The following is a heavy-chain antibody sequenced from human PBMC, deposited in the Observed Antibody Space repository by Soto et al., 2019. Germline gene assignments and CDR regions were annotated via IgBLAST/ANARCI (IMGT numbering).Heavy chain of an antibody. D-gene: IGHD1-20*01. V-gene: IGHV1-18*04. CDR2: SNAYSGDT. CDR1: GYTFTNYA. J-gene: IGHJ4*02. CDR3: ARAEKWVTGNMGGY. Sequence: QVQLVQSGAEVKKPGASVKVSCTASGYTFTNYAISWLRQAPGQGLEWVGWSNAYSGDTHYAQKLQGRVTVTTDTSTSTAYMELKSLRSDDTAVYYCARAEKWVTGNMGGYWGQGTPVTVSS.